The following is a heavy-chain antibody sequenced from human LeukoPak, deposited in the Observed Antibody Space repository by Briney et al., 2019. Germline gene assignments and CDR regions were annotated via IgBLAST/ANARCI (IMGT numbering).Heavy chain of an antibody. D-gene: IGHD3-22*01. J-gene: IGHJ3*02. CDR2: ISGSGGST. CDR1: GFTFSSYA. Sequence: PGGSLRLSCAASGFTFSSYAMSWVRQAPGKGLEWVSAISGSGGSTYYADSVKGRFTISRDNSKNTLYLQMNSLRAEDTAVYYCAKDIGDYYDSSPPMAFDIWGQGTMVTVSS. CDR3: AKDIGDYYDSSPPMAFDI. V-gene: IGHV3-23*01.